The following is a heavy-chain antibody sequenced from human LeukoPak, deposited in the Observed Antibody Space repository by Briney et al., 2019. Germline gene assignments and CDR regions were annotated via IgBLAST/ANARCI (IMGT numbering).Heavy chain of an antibody. CDR1: GGSISSYY. CDR2: IYYSGST. Sequence: PSETLSLTCTVSGGSISSYYWSWIRQPPGKGLEWIGYIYYSGSTNYNPSLKSRVTISVDTSKNQFSLKLSSVTAADTAVYYCAGGIAAADHFDYWGQGTLVTVSP. V-gene: IGHV4-59*08. CDR3: AGGIAAADHFDY. J-gene: IGHJ4*02. D-gene: IGHD6-13*01.